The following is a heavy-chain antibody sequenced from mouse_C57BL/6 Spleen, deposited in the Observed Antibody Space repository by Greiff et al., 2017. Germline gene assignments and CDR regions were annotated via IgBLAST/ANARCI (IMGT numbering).Heavy chain of an antibody. CDR1: GYSITSGYY. CDR2: ISYDGSN. Sequence: EVQRVESGPGLVKPSQSLSLTCTVTGYSITSGYYWNWIRQFPGNKLEWMGYISYDGSNNYNQSLKNRIPITRDTSNNQFFLKLNSVTTEDTATYYCARWGRLPWYFDVWGTGTTVTVSS. CDR3: ARWGRLPWYFDV. J-gene: IGHJ1*03. D-gene: IGHD2-2*01. V-gene: IGHV3-6*01.